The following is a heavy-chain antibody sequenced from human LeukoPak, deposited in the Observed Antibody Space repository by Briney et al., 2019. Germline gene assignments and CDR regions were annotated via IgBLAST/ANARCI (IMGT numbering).Heavy chain of an antibody. V-gene: IGHV3-30*02. Sequence: GGSLRLSCAAFGFTFSSYGMHWVRQAPGKGLEWVAFIRYDGSNKYYADSVKGRFTISRDNSKNTLYLQMNSLRAEDTAVYYCAKGRGYSYGYHFDYWGQGTLVTVSS. CDR1: GFTFSSYG. CDR2: IRYDGSNK. CDR3: AKGRGYSYGYHFDY. D-gene: IGHD5-18*01. J-gene: IGHJ4*02.